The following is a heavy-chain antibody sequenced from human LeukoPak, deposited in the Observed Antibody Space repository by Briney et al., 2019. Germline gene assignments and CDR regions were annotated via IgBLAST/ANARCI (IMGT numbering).Heavy chain of an antibody. CDR1: GGSFSGYY. V-gene: IGHV4-34*01. J-gene: IGHJ5*02. D-gene: IGHD6-19*01. CDR3: ARSSGWYFGTYNWFDP. Sequence: SETLSLTCAVYGGSFSGYYWSWIRQPPGKGLEWIGEINHSGSTNYNPSLKSRVTISVDTSKNQFSLKLSSVTAADTAVYYCARSSGWYFGTYNWFDPWGQGTLVTVSS. CDR2: INHSGST.